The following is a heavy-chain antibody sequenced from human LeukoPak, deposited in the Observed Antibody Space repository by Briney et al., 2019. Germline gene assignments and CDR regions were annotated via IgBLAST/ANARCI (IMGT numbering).Heavy chain of an antibody. CDR2: INPSGGST. D-gene: IGHD3-22*01. CDR1: GYTFTSYY. Sequence: ASVKVSCKASGYTFTSYYMHWVRQALGQGLEWMGIINPSGGSTSYAQKFQGRVTMTRDTSTSTVYMELSSLRSEDTAVYYCARDKEDYYDSSGYLDAFDIWGQGTMVTVSS. CDR3: ARDKEDYYDSSGYLDAFDI. J-gene: IGHJ3*02. V-gene: IGHV1-46*03.